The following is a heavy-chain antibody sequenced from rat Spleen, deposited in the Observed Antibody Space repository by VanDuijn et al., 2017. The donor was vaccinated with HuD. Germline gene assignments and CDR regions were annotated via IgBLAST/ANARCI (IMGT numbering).Heavy chain of an antibody. V-gene: IGHV5-29*01. Sequence: EVQLVESGGGLVQPGRSLKLSCAASGFTFSDSGMAWVRQASTKGLEGVASISARGCGTYYPDYVKGRFTISRDNAKSTLYLQRESLRSEDTASYYCARHGLYNDYGWFAYWGQGTLVTVSS. CDR3: ARHGLYNDYGWFAY. CDR2: ISARGCGT. CDR1: GFTFSDSG. J-gene: IGHJ3*01. D-gene: IGHD1-10*01.